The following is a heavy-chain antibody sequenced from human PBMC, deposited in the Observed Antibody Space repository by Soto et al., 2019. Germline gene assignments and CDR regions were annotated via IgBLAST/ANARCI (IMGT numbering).Heavy chain of an antibody. Sequence: QVQLQQWGAGLLKPSETLSLTCAVYGGSFSGYYWSWIRQPPGKGLEWIGESNHSGSTNYNPSLQSRVTISVDTSKNQFSLKLSSVTAADTAVYYCARGRHCSGGSCYWWLYYFDYWGQGTLVTVSS. V-gene: IGHV4-34*01. CDR2: SNHSGST. CDR3: ARGRHCSGGSCYWWLYYFDY. CDR1: GGSFSGYY. D-gene: IGHD2-15*01. J-gene: IGHJ4*02.